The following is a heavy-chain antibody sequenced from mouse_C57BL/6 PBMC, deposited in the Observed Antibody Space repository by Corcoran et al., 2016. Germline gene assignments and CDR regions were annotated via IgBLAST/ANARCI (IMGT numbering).Heavy chain of an antibody. J-gene: IGHJ3*01. Sequence: QVQLQQSGAELARPGASVNLSCKASGYTFTSYGISWVKQRTGQGLEWIGEIYPRSGNTYYNEKFKGKATLTADKSSSTAYMELRSLTSEDSAVYFCARSTMVTPAWFAYWGQGTLVTVSA. D-gene: IGHD2-2*01. V-gene: IGHV1-81*01. CDR2: IYPRSGNT. CDR1: GYTFTSYG. CDR3: ARSTMVTPAWFAY.